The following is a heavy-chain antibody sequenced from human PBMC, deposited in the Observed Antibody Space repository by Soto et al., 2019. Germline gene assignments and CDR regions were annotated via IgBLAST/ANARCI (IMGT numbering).Heavy chain of an antibody. Sequence: RGSLRLSCAASGFTFSSYAMHWVRQAPGKGLEWVAVISYDGSNKYYADSVKGRFTISRDNSKNTLYLQMNSLRAEDTAVYYCARVDYGDYFDYWGQGTLVTVSS. CDR3: ARVDYGDYFDY. D-gene: IGHD4-17*01. V-gene: IGHV3-30-3*01. CDR2: ISYDGSNK. J-gene: IGHJ4*02. CDR1: GFTFSSYA.